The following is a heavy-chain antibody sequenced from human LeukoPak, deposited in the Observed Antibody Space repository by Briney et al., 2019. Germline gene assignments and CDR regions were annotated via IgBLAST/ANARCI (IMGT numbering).Heavy chain of an antibody. Sequence: SETLSLTCTVSGGSISSYYWSWIRQPPGKGLEWIGYIYYSGSTNYNPSLKSRVTISVDTSKNQFSLKLSSVTAADTAVYYCARGRERFGEFQVGFDPWGQGTLVTVSS. CDR3: ARGRERFGEFQVGFDP. J-gene: IGHJ5*02. V-gene: IGHV4-59*01. CDR1: GGSISSYY. D-gene: IGHD3-10*01. CDR2: IYYSGST.